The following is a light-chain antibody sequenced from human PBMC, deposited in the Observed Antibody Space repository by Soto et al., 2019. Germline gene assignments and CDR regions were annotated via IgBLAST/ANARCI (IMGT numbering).Light chain of an antibody. Sequence: DIHMTQSPSTLSASVGDRVTITCRASRSISRWLAWYQQKPGRAPKVLIYEASNLESGVPSRFSGSGSGTEVTLSISSLQPDDFGTYYCQEYSSFFGGGTRVEMK. CDR1: RSISRW. V-gene: IGKV1-5*01. J-gene: IGKJ4*01. CDR2: EAS. CDR3: QEYSSF.